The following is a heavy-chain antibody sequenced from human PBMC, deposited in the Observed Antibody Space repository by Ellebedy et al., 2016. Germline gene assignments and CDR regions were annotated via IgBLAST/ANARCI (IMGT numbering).Heavy chain of an antibody. Sequence: GGSLRLSCKGSGYSFTSYWIGWVRQMHGKGLEWMGMIYTGDSDTRYSPSFQGQVTISADKSLSTAYLQWSSLKASDTAMYYCARRENILTGYSLNYWGQGTLVTVSS. CDR2: IYTGDSDT. V-gene: IGHV5-51*01. J-gene: IGHJ4*02. CDR3: ARRENILTGYSLNY. D-gene: IGHD3-9*01. CDR1: GYSFTSYW.